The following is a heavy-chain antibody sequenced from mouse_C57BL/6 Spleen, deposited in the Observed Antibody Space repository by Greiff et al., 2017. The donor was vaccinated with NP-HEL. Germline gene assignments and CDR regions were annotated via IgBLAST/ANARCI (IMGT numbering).Heavy chain of an antibody. D-gene: IGHD2-4*01. J-gene: IGHJ4*01. CDR2: INPNYGTT. V-gene: IGHV1-39*01. Sequence: EVKLMESGPELVKPGASVKISCKASGYSFTDYNMNWVKQSNGKSLEWIGVINPNYGTTSYNQKFKGKATLTVDQSSSTAYMQLNSLTSEDSAVYYCARCIYYDYDVAMDYWGQGTSVTVSS. CDR3: ARCIYYDYDVAMDY. CDR1: GYSFTDYN.